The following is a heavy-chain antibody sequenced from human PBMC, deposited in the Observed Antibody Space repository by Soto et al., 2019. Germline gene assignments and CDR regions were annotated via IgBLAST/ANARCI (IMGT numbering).Heavy chain of an antibody. V-gene: IGHV3-48*02. D-gene: IGHD3-3*01. CDR1: GFTFSSYS. J-gene: IGHJ6*02. CDR2: ISSSSSTI. CDR3: ARARRLRIFGVVIGMDV. Sequence: VGSLRLSCAASGFTFSSYSMNWVRQAPGKGLEWVSYISSSSSTIYYADSVKGRFTISRDNAKNSLYLQMNSLRDEDTAVYYCARARRLRIFGVVIGMDVWGQGTTVTVS.